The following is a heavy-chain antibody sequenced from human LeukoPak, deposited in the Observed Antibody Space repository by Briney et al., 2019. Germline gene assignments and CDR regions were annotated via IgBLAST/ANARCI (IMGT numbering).Heavy chain of an antibody. J-gene: IGHJ3*01. D-gene: IGHD3-22*01. CDR3: ARLYWYYYDNGPGGSDAFDF. CDR2: INTNTGNP. CDR1: GYTFTNYA. V-gene: IGHV7-4-1*02. Sequence: ASVKVSCKTSGYTFTNYATNWVRQAPGQGLEWMGWINTNTGNPTYAQDFTGRFVFSLDTSVSTAYLQISSLKAEDTAVYYCARLYWYYYDNGPGGSDAFDFWGQGTMVTVSS.